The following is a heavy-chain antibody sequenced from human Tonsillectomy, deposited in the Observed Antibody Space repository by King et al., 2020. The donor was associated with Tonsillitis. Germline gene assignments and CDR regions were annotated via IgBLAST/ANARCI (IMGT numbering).Heavy chain of an antibody. D-gene: IGHD1-26*01. Sequence: QLVQSGAEVKKPGASVKVSCKASGYIFSGHYLHWVRQAPGQGLEWMGWINPKSGGTKYAQKYQGRVTMTRDTSTTTAYMELTRLRFDDTAVYYCAREWEDDAFDIWGQGTMVTVSS. CDR1: GYIFSGHY. CDR2: INPKSGGT. V-gene: IGHV1-2*02. CDR3: AREWEDDAFDI. J-gene: IGHJ3*02.